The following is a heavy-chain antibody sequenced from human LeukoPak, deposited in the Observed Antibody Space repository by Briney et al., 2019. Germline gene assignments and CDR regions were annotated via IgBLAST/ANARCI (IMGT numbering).Heavy chain of an antibody. D-gene: IGHD6-19*01. CDR2: ICYSGST. V-gene: IGHV4-59*08. Sequence: SETLSLTCTVSGGSMSPYHWGWIRQPPGKGLEWTGYICYSGSTNYNPSLKSGVTISVDTSNNQFSLKLSSVTAADTAIYSCARAVSGRFDYWRQGTLLTVPS. CDR3: ARAVSGRFDY. CDR1: GGSMSPYH. J-gene: IGHJ4*02.